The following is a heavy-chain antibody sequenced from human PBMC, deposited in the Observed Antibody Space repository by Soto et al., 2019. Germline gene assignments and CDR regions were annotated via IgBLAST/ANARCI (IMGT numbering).Heavy chain of an antibody. J-gene: IGHJ4*02. CDR3: ARAFRYNYGDYEFGY. CDR2: IYYSGST. D-gene: IGHD4-17*01. V-gene: IGHV4-61*01. CDR1: GGSVSSGSYY. Sequence: QVQLQESGPGLVKPSETLSLTCTVSGGSVSSGSYYWSWIRQPPGKGLEWIGYIYYSGSTNYNPSLESRVTISVDTSKNQCSLKLSSVTAADTAVYYCARAFRYNYGDYEFGYWGQGTLVTVSS.